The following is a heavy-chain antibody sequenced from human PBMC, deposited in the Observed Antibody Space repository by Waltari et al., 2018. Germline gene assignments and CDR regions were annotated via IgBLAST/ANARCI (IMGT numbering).Heavy chain of an antibody. J-gene: IGHJ6*03. CDR3: ARAPGYCSSTSCYWYYYMDV. CDR1: GCSISSYY. V-gene: IGHV4-59*01. D-gene: IGHD2-2*01. CDR2: IYYSGST. Sequence: QVQLQESGPGLVKPSETLSLTCTVSGCSISSYYWSGIRQPPGKGLEWIGYIYYSGSTNYNPSLKSRVTISVDTSKNQFSLKLSSVTAADTAVYYCARAPGYCSSTSCYWYYYMDVWGKGTTVTISS.